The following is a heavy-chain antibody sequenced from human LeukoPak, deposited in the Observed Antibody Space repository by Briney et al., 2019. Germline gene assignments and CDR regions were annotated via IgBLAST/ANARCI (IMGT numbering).Heavy chain of an antibody. CDR2: IWYDASNK. J-gene: IGHJ4*02. CDR1: GISFRSYG. V-gene: IGHV3-33*01. CDR3: ATDISTHYFGS. Sequence: GRSLRLSCAASGISFRSYGMHWVRQAPGKGLEWVTFIWYDASNKYYAESVKGRFTVSRDNSRNTVFLQMNSLRAEDTAIYYCATDISTHYFGSWGQGTLVTVSS. D-gene: IGHD3-9*01.